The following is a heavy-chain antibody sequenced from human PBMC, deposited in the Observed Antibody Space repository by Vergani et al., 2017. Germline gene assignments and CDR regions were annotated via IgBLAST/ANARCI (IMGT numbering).Heavy chain of an antibody. CDR2: ISAYNGTT. V-gene: IGHV1-18*01. CDR1: GYTFTSYG. CDR3: ARDRPYGSGSYYSPEYFQH. D-gene: IGHD3-10*01. J-gene: IGHJ1*01. Sequence: VQLVQSGAEVKKPGESLKISCKGSGYTFTSYGISWVRQAPGQGLEWMGWISAYNGTTNYAQKLQGRVTMTTDTSTSTAYMELRSLRSDDTAVYYCARDRPYGSGSYYSPEYFQHWGQGTLVTVSS.